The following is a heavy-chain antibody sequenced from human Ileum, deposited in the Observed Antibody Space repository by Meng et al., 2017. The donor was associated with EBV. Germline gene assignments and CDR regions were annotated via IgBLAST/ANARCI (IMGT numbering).Heavy chain of an antibody. J-gene: IGHJ4*02. D-gene: IGHD5-12*01. CDR1: SGSLSSGDYH. Sequence: QVLLLDAGPGAVKPSAYPTLACTVSSGSLSSGDYHWSWIRQPPGKGFEWIGYILSGSTNYDPSLTNRVTISVDTSKNHFSLKLTSVTAADTAVYYCAGGRAGYGGYKTWGQGTLVTVSS. V-gene: IGHV4-61*03. CDR2: ILSGST. CDR3: AGGRAGYGGYKT.